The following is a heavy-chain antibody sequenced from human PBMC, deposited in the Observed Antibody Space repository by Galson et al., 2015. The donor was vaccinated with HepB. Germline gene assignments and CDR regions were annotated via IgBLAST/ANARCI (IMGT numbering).Heavy chain of an antibody. Sequence: SLRLSCAASGFTFSSYAMSWVRQAPGKGLEWVSAISGSGGSTYYADSVKGRFTISRDNSKNTLYLQMNSLRAEDTAVYYCAKMTPVVVITTGAFDIWGQGTMVTVSS. CDR1: GFTFSSYA. D-gene: IGHD3-22*01. CDR2: ISGSGGST. V-gene: IGHV3-23*01. CDR3: AKMTPVVVITTGAFDI. J-gene: IGHJ3*02.